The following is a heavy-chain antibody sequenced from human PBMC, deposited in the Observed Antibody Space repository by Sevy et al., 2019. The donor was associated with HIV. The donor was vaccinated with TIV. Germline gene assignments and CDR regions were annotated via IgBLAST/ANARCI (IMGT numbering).Heavy chain of an antibody. CDR3: ARERSSNWYEAAFHI. Sequence: GGSLRLSCAASGLTFSNYVIHWVRQAPGKGPEWVAAIWHDGSVKYYADSVKGRFTSSRDNSKNTVYLQMNSLRAEDTDVYYCARERSSNWYEAAFHIWGQGTMVTVSS. CDR2: IWHDGSVK. V-gene: IGHV3-33*01. J-gene: IGHJ3*02. CDR1: GLTFSNYV. D-gene: IGHD6-13*01.